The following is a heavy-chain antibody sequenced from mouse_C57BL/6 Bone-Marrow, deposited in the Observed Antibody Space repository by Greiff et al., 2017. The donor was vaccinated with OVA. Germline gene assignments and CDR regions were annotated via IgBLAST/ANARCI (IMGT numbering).Heavy chain of an antibody. CDR1: GYTFTSYW. V-gene: IGHV1-53*01. CDR3: ARWEGYSNYGGYAMDY. J-gene: IGHJ4*01. D-gene: IGHD2-5*01. CDR2: INPSNGGT. Sequence: QVQLQQSGTELVKPGASVKLSCKASGYTFTSYWMHWVKQRPGQGLEWIGNINPSNGGTNYNEKFKSKATLTVDKSSSTAYMQLSSLTSEDSAVYYCARWEGYSNYGGYAMDYWGQGTSVTVSS.